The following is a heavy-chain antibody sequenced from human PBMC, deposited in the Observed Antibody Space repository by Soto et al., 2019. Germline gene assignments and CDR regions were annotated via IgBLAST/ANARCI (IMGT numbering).Heavy chain of an antibody. D-gene: IGHD2-2*01. Sequence: PSLTCTVSGGTISGHYLIWFRQSPGKGLECVGYIFYTGSTSFDPSLKSRATLSADTSKDQFSMRLSSVTAADTAVYCCARVGSSVWSHDYWSEGTVFTDS. J-gene: IGHJ4*02. CDR2: IFYTGST. V-gene: IGHV4-59*11. CDR1: GGTISGHY. CDR3: ARVGSSVWSHDY.